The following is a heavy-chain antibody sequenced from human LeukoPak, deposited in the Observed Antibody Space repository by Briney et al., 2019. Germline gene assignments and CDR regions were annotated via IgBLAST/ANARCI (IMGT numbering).Heavy chain of an antibody. Sequence: GGSLRLSCAASGFTFSTYWMHWVRQAPGKGLEWVSTFSGTSTNSYADAVKGRVTISRDNSKNTLYLQMNSLRAEDTAVYYCAKLKQWQPQRYFFEYWGQGALVTVAS. D-gene: IGHD6-19*01. CDR3: AKLKQWQPQRYFFEY. V-gene: IGHV3-69-1*01. J-gene: IGHJ4*02. CDR1: GFTFSTYW. CDR2: FSGTSTN.